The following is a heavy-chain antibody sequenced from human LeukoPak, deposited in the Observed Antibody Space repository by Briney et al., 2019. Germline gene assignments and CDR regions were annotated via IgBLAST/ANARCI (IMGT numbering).Heavy chain of an antibody. Sequence: GGSLRLSCAASGFTFSSYAMSWVRQAPGKGLEWVSGISWNSGSIGYADSVKGRFTISRDNAKNSLYLQMNSLRAEDTALYYCAKGGTSIADAFDYWGQGTLVTVSS. CDR1: GFTFSSYA. V-gene: IGHV3-9*01. CDR3: AKGGTSIADAFDY. J-gene: IGHJ4*02. CDR2: ISWNSGSI. D-gene: IGHD6-6*01.